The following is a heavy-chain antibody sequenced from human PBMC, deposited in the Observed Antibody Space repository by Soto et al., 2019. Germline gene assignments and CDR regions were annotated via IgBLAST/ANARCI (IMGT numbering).Heavy chain of an antibody. Sequence: SETLSLTCTVSPGSIGSRSYYWGWIRQPPGKGLEWIGGIYYSGSTYYNPSLKSRVTISVDTSKNQFSLKLSSVTAADTAVYYCARLDPGNIYGYGLDYWGQGTLVTVSS. V-gene: IGHV4-39*01. CDR3: ARLDPGNIYGYGLDY. CDR1: PGSIGSRSYY. D-gene: IGHD5-18*01. J-gene: IGHJ4*02. CDR2: IYYSGST.